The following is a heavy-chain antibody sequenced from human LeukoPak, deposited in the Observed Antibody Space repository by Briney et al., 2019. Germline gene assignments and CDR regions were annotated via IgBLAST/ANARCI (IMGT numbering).Heavy chain of an antibody. D-gene: IGHD2-21*02. V-gene: IGHV3-23*01. CDR1: GVTFSRYA. Sequence: PGGSLRLSCAASGVTFSRYAMSWVRQAPGKGLEWVSAISESGTGTYYADSVKGRFTISRDNAKNSLYLQMNSLRAEDTALYYCAKAGPLLAYCGGDCYFDYWGQGTLVTVSS. J-gene: IGHJ4*02. CDR3: AKAGPLLAYCGGDCYFDY. CDR2: ISESGTGT.